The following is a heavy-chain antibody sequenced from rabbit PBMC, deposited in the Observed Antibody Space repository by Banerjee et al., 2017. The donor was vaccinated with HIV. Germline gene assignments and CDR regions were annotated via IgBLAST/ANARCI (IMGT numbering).Heavy chain of an antibody. D-gene: IGHD6-1*01. J-gene: IGHJ4*01. CDR2: IYAGSSGST. CDR3: ARVISTYGYAGYAYAYFNL. V-gene: IGHV1S40*01. CDR1: GFSFSSSYY. Sequence: QSLEESGGDLVKPGASLTLTCTASGFSFSSSYYMCWVRQAPGKGLEWIACIYAGSSGSTYYASWAKGRFTISKTSSTTVTLQMTSLTAADTATYFCARVISTYGYAGYAYAYFNLWGPGTLVTVS.